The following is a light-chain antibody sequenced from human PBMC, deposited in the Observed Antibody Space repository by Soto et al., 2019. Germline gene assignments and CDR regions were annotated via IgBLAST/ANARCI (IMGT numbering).Light chain of an antibody. CDR1: QSVTSHY. J-gene: IGKJ4*01. Sequence: EIVLTQSPGTLSLSPGERATLSCRASQSVTSHYLAWYQQKLGQAPRLLIYGASSRAAGIPDRFSGSGSGTDFTLTISRLEPEDFAVYYCQQYGNSLTFGGGTKVEIK. V-gene: IGKV3-20*01. CDR3: QQYGNSLT. CDR2: GAS.